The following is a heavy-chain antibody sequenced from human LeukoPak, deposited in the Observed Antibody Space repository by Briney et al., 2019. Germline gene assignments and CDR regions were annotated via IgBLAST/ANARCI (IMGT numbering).Heavy chain of an antibody. CDR3: ARQADCVSPTCYPFQH. Sequence: SETLSLTCTVSGASISGYYWSWIRQPPGKGLEWIGYIHYSGNTKYNPSLRSRVTISVDTSKNHFSLKLKSLTAADTAIYYCARQADCVSPTCYPFQHWGQGILVTVSS. V-gene: IGHV4-59*01. D-gene: IGHD2-2*01. CDR2: IHYSGNT. CDR1: GASISGYY. J-gene: IGHJ1*01.